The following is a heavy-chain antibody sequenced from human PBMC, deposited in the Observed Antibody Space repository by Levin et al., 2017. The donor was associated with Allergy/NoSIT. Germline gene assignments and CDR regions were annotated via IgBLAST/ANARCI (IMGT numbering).Heavy chain of an antibody. V-gene: IGHV3-33*01. D-gene: IGHD5-24*01. Sequence: PGGSLRLSCAASGFSLRSFGIHWIRQVPGKGLEWVAVTWFDGLHDECAASVRGRFTISRDSSKNTVYLQMNGLRAEDAGVYYCARDKVPRWLYVGIFDVWGQGTMVTVS. CDR1: GFSLRSFG. J-gene: IGHJ3*01. CDR3: ARDKVPRWLYVGIFDV. CDR2: TWFDGLHD.